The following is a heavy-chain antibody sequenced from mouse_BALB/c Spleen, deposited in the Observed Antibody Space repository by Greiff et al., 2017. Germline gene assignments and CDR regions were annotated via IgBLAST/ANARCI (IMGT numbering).Heavy chain of an antibody. CDR1: GFTFSDYY. Sequence: EVKVEESGGGLVKPGGSLKLSCAASGFTFSDYYMYWVRQTPEKRLEWVATISDGGSYTYYPDSVKGRFTISRDNAKNNLYLQMSSLKSEDTAMYYCARDYAMDYWGQGTSVTVSS. V-gene: IGHV5-4*02. CDR2: ISDGGSYT. CDR3: ARDYAMDY. J-gene: IGHJ4*01.